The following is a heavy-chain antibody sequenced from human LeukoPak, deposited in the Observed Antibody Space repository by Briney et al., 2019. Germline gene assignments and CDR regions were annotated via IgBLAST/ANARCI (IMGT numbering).Heavy chain of an antibody. Sequence: GGSLRLSCAASGFTFSSYWMSWVRQAPGKGLGWVANIKQDGSEKYYVGSVKGRFTISRDNAKNSLYLQMNSLRAEDTAVYYCARDGPYSSSATHPPWGQGTLVTVSS. D-gene: IGHD6-6*01. V-gene: IGHV3-7*03. CDR1: GFTFSSYW. CDR2: IKQDGSEK. J-gene: IGHJ5*02. CDR3: ARDGPYSSSATHPP.